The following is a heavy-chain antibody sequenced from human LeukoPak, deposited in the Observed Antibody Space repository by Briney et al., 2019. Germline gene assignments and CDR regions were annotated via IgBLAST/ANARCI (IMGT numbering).Heavy chain of an antibody. CDR1: GFIFSGYD. CDR2: ISFTGTYI. J-gene: IGHJ4*02. CDR3: ARGAGLFDF. V-gene: IGHV3-21*01. Sequence: GGSLRLSCAASGFIFSGYDMNWVRQAPGKGLEWVSSISFTGTYIYYADSVKGRFTISRDIAKKSLYLQMNSLRAEDTAVYYCARGAGLFDFWGQGTLVTVSS. D-gene: IGHD6-13*01.